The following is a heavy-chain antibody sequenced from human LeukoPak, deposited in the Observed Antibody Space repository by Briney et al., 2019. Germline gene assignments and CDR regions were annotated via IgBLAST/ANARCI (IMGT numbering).Heavy chain of an antibody. V-gene: IGHV4-4*07. J-gene: IGHJ4*02. D-gene: IGHD6-6*01. CDR3: ARVSRGSSSQSYDY. Sequence: SETLSLTCTVSGGSISSYYWSWIRQPAGKGLEWIGRIYTSGSTNYNPSLKSRVTMSVDTSKNQFSLKLSSVTVADTAVYYCARVSRGSSSQSYDYWGQGTLVTVSS. CDR2: IYTSGST. CDR1: GGSISSYY.